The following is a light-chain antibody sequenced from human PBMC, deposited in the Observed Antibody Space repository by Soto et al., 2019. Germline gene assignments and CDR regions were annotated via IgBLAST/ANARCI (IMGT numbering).Light chain of an antibody. Sequence: QAVVTQPRSVSGSPGQSVTISCTGTSGNVGGYNYVSWYQQHPGRAPKLVIFDVNKRPSGVPDRFSGSKSGNTASLTISGLQAEDEADYYCCSYVGTPLVGGGTKVTVL. J-gene: IGLJ2*01. V-gene: IGLV2-11*01. CDR3: CSYVGTPL. CDR1: SGNVGGYNY. CDR2: DVN.